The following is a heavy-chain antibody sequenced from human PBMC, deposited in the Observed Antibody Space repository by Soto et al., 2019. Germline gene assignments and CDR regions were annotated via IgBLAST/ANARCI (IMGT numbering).Heavy chain of an antibody. J-gene: IGHJ4*02. CDR2: IHHSGST. D-gene: IGHD1-1*01. Sequence: QVQLQESGPGLVKPSGTLALTCAVSGDSMRSTNWWSWVRQPPGKGLEWIGEIHHSGSTKYNPSLKSRVITPIGKSKNQFALMLSSGTAADTAVYYCARGATQQRRDHWGQGTLVTVSS. V-gene: IGHV4-4*02. CDR3: ARGATQQRRDH. CDR1: GDSMRSTNW.